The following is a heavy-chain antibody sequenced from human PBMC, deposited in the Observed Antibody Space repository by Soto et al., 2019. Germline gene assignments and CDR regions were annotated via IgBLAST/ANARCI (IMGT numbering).Heavy chain of an antibody. D-gene: IGHD3-22*01. V-gene: IGHV6-1*01. Sequence: SQTLSLTCAISWDSVSSNSAAWNWIRQSPSRGLEWLGRTYYRSKWYNDYAVSVKSRITINPDTSKNQFSLQLNSVTPEDTAVYYCARVPNYYDSSGYYYYYFDYWGQGTLVTVSS. CDR3: ARVPNYYDSSGYYYYYFDY. J-gene: IGHJ4*02. CDR2: TYYRSKWYN. CDR1: WDSVSSNSAA.